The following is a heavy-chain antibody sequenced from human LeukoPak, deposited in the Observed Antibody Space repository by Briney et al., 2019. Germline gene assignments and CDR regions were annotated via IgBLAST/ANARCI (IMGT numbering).Heavy chain of an antibody. CDR2: ISSSSSYI. J-gene: IGHJ4*02. Sequence: GGSLRLSCAASGFTFSGYTMNWVRQAPGKGLEWVSSISSSSSYIYYADSVKGRFTISRDNAKNSLYLQMDSLRAEDTAVYYCARDLGIVVVPAAKARLPGGYWGQGTLVTVSS. V-gene: IGHV3-21*01. CDR3: ARDLGIVVVPAAKARLPGGY. CDR1: GFTFSGYT. D-gene: IGHD2-2*01.